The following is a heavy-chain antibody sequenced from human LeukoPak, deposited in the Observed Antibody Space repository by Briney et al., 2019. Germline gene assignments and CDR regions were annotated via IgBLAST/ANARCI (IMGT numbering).Heavy chain of an antibody. CDR3: ARGNNWNLFDY. D-gene: IGHD1-20*01. V-gene: IGHV3-7*03. CDR1: GLTFSSYW. CDR2: IKQDGSEK. J-gene: IGHJ4*02. Sequence: GGSLRLSCAASGLTFSSYWMSWVRQAPGKGLEWVANIKQDGSEKYYVDSVKGRFTISRDNAKNSLYLQMNSLRAEDTAVYYCARGNNWNLFDYWGQGTLVTVSS.